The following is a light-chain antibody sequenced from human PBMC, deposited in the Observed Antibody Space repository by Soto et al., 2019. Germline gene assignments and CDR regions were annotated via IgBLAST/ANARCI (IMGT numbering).Light chain of an antibody. J-gene: IGKJ1*01. CDR2: DAS. V-gene: IGKV3-11*01. Sequence: ALTESPATRSLSPGDRATLSCLASQSVSSYLAWYKQKPGQAPRLLIYDASNRATGIPARFSGSGSGTDFTLSISSREPEDFAVYYCQQRSNWSWTFGAGPKVDIK. CDR3: QQRSNWSWT. CDR1: QSVSSY.